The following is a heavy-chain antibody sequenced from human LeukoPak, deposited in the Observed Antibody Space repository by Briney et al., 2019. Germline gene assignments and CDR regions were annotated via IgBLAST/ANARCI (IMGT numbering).Heavy chain of an antibody. CDR1: GFTVSDYY. CDR3: ARDLTVGPILIDY. Sequence: GGSLRLSCAASGFTVSDYYMNWIRQAPGKGLEWVSYIDRSGTYTNYADSVKGRFTISRDNAKNSLYLQMNSLRAEDTAVYYCARDLTVGPILIDYWGQGTLVTVSS. V-gene: IGHV3-11*06. J-gene: IGHJ4*02. D-gene: IGHD1-26*01. CDR2: IDRSGTYT.